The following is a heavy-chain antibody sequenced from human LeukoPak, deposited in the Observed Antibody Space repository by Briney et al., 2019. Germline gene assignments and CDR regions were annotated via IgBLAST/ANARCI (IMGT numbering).Heavy chain of an antibody. D-gene: IGHD3-10*01. CDR2: MNPNSGNT. CDR3: ARPYYYGSGSLPPFDY. CDR1: GYTFTSYD. V-gene: IGHV1-8*01. J-gene: IGHJ4*02. Sequence: ASVKVSCKASGYTFTSYDINWVRQATGQGLEWMGWMNPNSGNTGYAQKFQGRVTMTRNTSISTAYMELSSLRSDDTAVYYCARPYYYGSGSLPPFDYWGQGTLVTVSS.